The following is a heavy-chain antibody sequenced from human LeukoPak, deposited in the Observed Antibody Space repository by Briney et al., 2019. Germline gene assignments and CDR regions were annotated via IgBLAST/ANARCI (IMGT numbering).Heavy chain of an antibody. CDR2: IWYDGSNK. Sequence: PGGSLRLSCAASGFTFSSYGMHWVRQAPGKGLEWVAVIWYDGSNKYFADSVKGRFTISRDNSKNTLYLQMNSLRAEDTAVYYWARDGVRSGYHEGPDYWGQGTLVTVSS. CDR3: ARDGVRSGYHEGPDY. D-gene: IGHD3-22*01. CDR1: GFTFSSYG. J-gene: IGHJ4*02. V-gene: IGHV3-33*01.